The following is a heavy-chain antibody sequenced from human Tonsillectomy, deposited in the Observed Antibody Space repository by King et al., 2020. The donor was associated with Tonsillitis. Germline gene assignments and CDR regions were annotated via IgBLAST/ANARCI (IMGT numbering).Heavy chain of an antibody. Sequence: VQLVESGGGVVQPGGSLRLSCAASGFTFSSYGMHWVRQAPGKGLEWVAFIRYDGSNKYYADSVKGRFTISRDNSKNTLYLQMNSLRAEDTAVYYCAKDRATYDSSGYFDYLGQGTLVTVSS. CDR3: AKDRATYDSSGYFDY. CDR2: IRYDGSNK. D-gene: IGHD3-22*01. CDR1: GFTFSSYG. V-gene: IGHV3-30*02. J-gene: IGHJ4*02.